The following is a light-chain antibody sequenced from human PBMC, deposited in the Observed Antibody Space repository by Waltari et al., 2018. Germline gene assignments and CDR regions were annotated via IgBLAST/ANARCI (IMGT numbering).Light chain of an antibody. CDR1: QSISTS. V-gene: IGKV1-39*01. J-gene: IGKJ3*01. CDR3: QQSYTTPFT. Sequence: DIQMTQSPPSLSASVGDRVTITCRATQSISTSLNVYQQTPGKAPNHLIYGASSLERGVPSRFSGSGSGTDFTLTISSLHPEDFATYYCQQSYTTPFTFGPGTKVDLK. CDR2: GAS.